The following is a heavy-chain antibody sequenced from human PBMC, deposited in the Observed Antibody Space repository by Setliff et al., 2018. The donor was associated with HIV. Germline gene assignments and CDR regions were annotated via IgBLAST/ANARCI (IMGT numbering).Heavy chain of an antibody. V-gene: IGHV3-53*01. CDR2: TYSDDSP. Sequence: LQGGSLRLSCAATGFSVSSSYLSWVRQAPGKGLEWVSITYSDDSPYYTDSVKGRFTISRDNSKDTLYLQMNSLRAEDTAVYYCARAKGSGTYVFDIWGQGTMVTVSS. CDR3: ARAKGSGTYVFDI. D-gene: IGHD2-15*01. CDR1: GFSVSSSY. J-gene: IGHJ3*02.